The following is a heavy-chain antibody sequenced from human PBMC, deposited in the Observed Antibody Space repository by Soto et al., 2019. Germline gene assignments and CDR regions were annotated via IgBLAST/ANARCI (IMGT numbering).Heavy chain of an antibody. V-gene: IGHV4-59*01. CDR3: ARVRRERYDFWSGYSQNNWFDP. J-gene: IGHJ5*02. D-gene: IGHD3-3*01. CDR2: IYYSGST. Sequence: LSLTCTVSGGSISSYYWSWIRQPPGKGLEWIWYIYYSGSTNYNPSLKSRVTISVDTSKNQFSLKLSSVTAADTAVYYCARVRRERYDFWSGYSQNNWFDPWGQGTLVTVSS. CDR1: GGSISSYY.